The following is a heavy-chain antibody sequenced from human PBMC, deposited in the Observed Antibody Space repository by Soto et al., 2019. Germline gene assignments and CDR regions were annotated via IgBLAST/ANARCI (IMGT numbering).Heavy chain of an antibody. V-gene: IGHV1-3*01. Sequence: ASVKVSCKASGYTFTSYAMHWVRQAPGQRLEWMGWINAGNGNTKYSQKFQGRVTITRDTSASTAYMELSSLRSEDTAVYFCARVSFETSGFADYWGQGTLVTVSS. CDR3: ARVSFETSGFADY. J-gene: IGHJ4*02. CDR2: INAGNGNT. D-gene: IGHD5-12*01. CDR1: GYTFTSYA.